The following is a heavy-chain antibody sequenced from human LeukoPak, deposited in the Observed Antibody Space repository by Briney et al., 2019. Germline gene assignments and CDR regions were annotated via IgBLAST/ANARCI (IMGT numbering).Heavy chain of an antibody. J-gene: IGHJ5*02. Sequence: GASVKVSCKASGGTFSSYAISWVRQAPGQGLEWMGGIIPILGIANYAQKFQGRVTITADKSTSTAYMELSSLRSEDTAVYYCARDQHYWFDPWGQGTLVTVSS. CDR3: ARDQHYWFDP. V-gene: IGHV1-69*10. CDR2: IIPILGIA. CDR1: GGTFSSYA. D-gene: IGHD6-13*01.